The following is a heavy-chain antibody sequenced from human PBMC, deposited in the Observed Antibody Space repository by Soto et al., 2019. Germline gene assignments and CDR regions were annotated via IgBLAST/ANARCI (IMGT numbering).Heavy chain of an antibody. J-gene: IGHJ4*02. D-gene: IGHD3-16*01. CDR3: AKTFGAMDPDY. V-gene: IGHV3-30*18. CDR2: ISYDGSNK. CDR1: GFTFSSYG. Sequence: GGSLSLSCAASGFTFSSYGMHWVRQAPGKGLEWVAVISYDGSNKYYADSVKGRFTISRDNSKNTLYLQMNSLRAEDTAVYYCAKTFGAMDPDYWGQGTLVTVSS.